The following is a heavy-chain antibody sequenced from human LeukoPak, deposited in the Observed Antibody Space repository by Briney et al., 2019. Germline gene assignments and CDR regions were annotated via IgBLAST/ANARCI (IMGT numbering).Heavy chain of an antibody. J-gene: IGHJ3*02. V-gene: IGHV1-2*02. CDR2: INPNSGGT. D-gene: IGHD6-13*01. CDR3: ARVDSSWYGSNAFDI. CDR1: GYTFTGYY. Sequence: ASVKVSCKASGYTFTGYYMHWVRQAPGQGLEWMGWINPNSGGTNYAQKFQGRVTMTRDTSISTAYMELNRLRSDDTAVYYCARVDSSWYGSNAFDIWGQGTMVTVSS.